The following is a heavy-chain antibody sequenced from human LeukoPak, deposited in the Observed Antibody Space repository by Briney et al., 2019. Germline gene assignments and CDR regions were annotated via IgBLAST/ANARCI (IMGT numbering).Heavy chain of an antibody. CDR3: ARAQILTGYYYYGMEV. CDR2: ISYSGST. CDR1: STYC. V-gene: IGHV4-39*07. Sequence: STYCMHWIRQPPGKGLEWIATISYSGSTYYNPSLKSRVTISVDTSKNQFSLKVSSVTAADTAMYYCARAQILTGYYYYGMEVWGQGTTVTVSS. D-gene: IGHD3-9*01. J-gene: IGHJ6*02.